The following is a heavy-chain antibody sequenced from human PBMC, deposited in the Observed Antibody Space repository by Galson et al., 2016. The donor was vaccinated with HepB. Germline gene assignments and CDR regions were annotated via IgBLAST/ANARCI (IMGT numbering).Heavy chain of an antibody. CDR3: AKASRISYYYLDR. CDR2: ISNVNT. CDR1: GFTFSAYA. J-gene: IGHJ4*02. Sequence: SLRLSCAASGFTFSAYAMNWVRQAPGEGLEWISAISNVNTHYADSVRGRFTISRDISKNTLYLQMSGLKAEDTAVYFCAKASRISYYYLDRWGQGTLVTVSS. V-gene: IGHV3-23*01. D-gene: IGHD3-10*01.